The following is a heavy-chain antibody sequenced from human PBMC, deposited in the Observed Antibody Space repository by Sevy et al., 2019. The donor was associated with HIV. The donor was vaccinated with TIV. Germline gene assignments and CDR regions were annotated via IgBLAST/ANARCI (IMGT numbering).Heavy chain of an antibody. CDR2: FDPEDGET. CDR3: ATDLNSYSYGLFDY. J-gene: IGHJ4*02. D-gene: IGHD5-18*01. CDR1: GYTLTELS. Sequence: ASVKVSCKVSGYTLTELSMHWVRQAPGKGLEWMGGFDPEDGETIYAQTFQGRVTMTEDTSTDTAYMELSSLRSEDTAVYYCATDLNSYSYGLFDYWGQGTLVTVSS. V-gene: IGHV1-24*01.